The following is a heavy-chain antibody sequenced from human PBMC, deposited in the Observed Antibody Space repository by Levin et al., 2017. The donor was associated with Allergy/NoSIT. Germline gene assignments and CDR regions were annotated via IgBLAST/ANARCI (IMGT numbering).Heavy chain of an antibody. D-gene: IGHD2-15*01. CDR1: GYTFTSYY. Sequence: ASVKVSCKASGYTFTSYYMHWVRQAPGQGLEWMGIINPSGGSTSYAQKFQGRVTMTRDTSTSTVYMELSSLRSEDTAVYYCARDPGYCSGGSCYSGSSWGQGTLVTVSS. J-gene: IGHJ4*02. V-gene: IGHV1-46*01. CDR3: ARDPGYCSGGSCYSGSS. CDR2: INPSGGST.